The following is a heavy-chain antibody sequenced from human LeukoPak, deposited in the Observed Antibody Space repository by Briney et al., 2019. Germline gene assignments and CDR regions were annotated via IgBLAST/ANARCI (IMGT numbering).Heavy chain of an antibody. CDR1: GYTFTGYY. J-gene: IGHJ6*02. CDR2: INPNSGGT. D-gene: IGHD4-11*01. CDR3: ARGLQPSYYYGMDV. Sequence: ASVKVSCKASGYTFTGYYMHWVRQAPGQGLEWMGWINPNSGGTNYAQKFQGRVTMTRDTSISTAYMELSRLRSDDTAVYYCARGLQPSYYYGMDVWGQGTTVTVSS. V-gene: IGHV1-2*02.